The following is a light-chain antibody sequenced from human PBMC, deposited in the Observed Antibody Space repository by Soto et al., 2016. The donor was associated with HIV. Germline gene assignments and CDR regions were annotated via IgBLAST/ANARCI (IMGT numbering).Light chain of an antibody. J-gene: IGKJ4*01. Sequence: DIQMTQSPSSLSAPVGDKISITCRASQGIRKDLGWYQQKPGKAPRRLIYAASTLHSGAPSRFSGSGSGTEFTLTISSLQPEDFGTYYCLQHNSFPRTFGGGTKVEIK. CDR1: QGIRKD. V-gene: IGKV1-17*01. CDR2: AAS. CDR3: LQHNSFPRT.